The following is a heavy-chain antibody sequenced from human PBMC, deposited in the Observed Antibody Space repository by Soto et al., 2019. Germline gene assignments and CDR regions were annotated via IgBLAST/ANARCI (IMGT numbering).Heavy chain of an antibody. V-gene: IGHV1-8*01. CDR3: ARGFLRKQWLPKKGWSYYYYGMDV. Sequence: QVQLVQSGAEVKKPGASVKVSCKASGYTFTSYDINWVRQATGQGLEWMGWMNPNSGNTGYAQKFQGRVTMTRNTSISTAYMELSSLRSEDTAVYYCARGFLRKQWLPKKGWSYYYYGMDVWGQGTTVTVSS. D-gene: IGHD6-19*01. J-gene: IGHJ6*02. CDR2: MNPNSGNT. CDR1: GYTFTSYD.